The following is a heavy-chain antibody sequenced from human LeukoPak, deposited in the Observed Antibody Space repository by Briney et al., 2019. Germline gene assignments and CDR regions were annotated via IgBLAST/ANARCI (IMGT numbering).Heavy chain of an antibody. Sequence: SETLSLTCTVSGGSISNYYWSWIRQPPGKGLDWIGYIYYSGSTNYNPSLKSRVTISVDTSKNQFALNLSSVTAADTAVYYCARIYYYDSSGYCDYWGQGTLVTVSS. D-gene: IGHD3-22*01. V-gene: IGHV4-59*01. CDR3: ARIYYYDSSGYCDY. J-gene: IGHJ4*02. CDR1: GGSISNYY. CDR2: IYYSGST.